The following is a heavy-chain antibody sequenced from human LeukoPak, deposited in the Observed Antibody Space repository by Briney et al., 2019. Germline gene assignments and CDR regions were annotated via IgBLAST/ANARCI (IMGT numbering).Heavy chain of an antibody. V-gene: IGHV4-59*01. D-gene: IGHD1-1*01. Sequence: SETLSLTCTVSGGYISSYYWSWIRQPPGKGLEWIGYIYYSGSTNYNPSLKSRVTISVDTSKNQSSLKLSSVTAADTAVYYCAGGGTSQIDYWGQGTLVTVSS. J-gene: IGHJ4*02. CDR2: IYYSGST. CDR3: AGGGTSQIDY. CDR1: GGYISSYY.